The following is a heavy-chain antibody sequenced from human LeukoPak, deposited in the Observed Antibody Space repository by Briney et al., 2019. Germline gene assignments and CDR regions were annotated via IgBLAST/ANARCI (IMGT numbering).Heavy chain of an antibody. CDR1: GFTFDDYA. CDR3: AKSYGSSGAFDI. Sequence: GGSLRLSCAASGFTFDDYAMHWVRQAPGKGLEWVSGISWNSGSIGYADSVKGRFTISRDNAKNSLYLQMNSLRAEDMALYYCAKSYGSSGAFDIWGQGTMVTVSS. CDR2: ISWNSGSI. J-gene: IGHJ3*02. V-gene: IGHV3-9*03. D-gene: IGHD2-15*01.